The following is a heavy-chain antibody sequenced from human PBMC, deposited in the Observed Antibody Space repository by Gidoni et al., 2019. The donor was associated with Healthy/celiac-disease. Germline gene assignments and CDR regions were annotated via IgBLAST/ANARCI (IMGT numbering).Heavy chain of an antibody. V-gene: IGHV3-20*04. CDR3: AREAILLWFGELTHYYYMDV. Sequence: EVQLVESGGGVVRPGGSLRLSCAASGFPFDDYGMSWVRQAPGKGLEWVSGINWNGGSTGYADSVKGRFTISRDNAKNSLYLQMNSLRAEDTALYYCAREAILLWFGELTHYYYMDVWGKGTTVTVSS. D-gene: IGHD3-10*01. CDR2: INWNGGST. CDR1: GFPFDDYG. J-gene: IGHJ6*03.